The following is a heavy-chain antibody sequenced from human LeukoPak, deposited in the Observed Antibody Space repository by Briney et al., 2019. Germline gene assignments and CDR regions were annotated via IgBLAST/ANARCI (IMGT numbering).Heavy chain of an antibody. J-gene: IGHJ4*02. Sequence: SETLSLTCTVSGGSISSNYWSWIRQPAGKGLEWIGRIYNSGSTNHNPSLKSRVTMSVDTSKNQFSLKLSSVTAADTAVYYCAREEGIAAAGLDYWGQGTLVTVSS. CDR3: AREEGIAAAGLDY. CDR2: IYNSGST. CDR1: GGSISSNY. V-gene: IGHV4-4*07. D-gene: IGHD6-13*01.